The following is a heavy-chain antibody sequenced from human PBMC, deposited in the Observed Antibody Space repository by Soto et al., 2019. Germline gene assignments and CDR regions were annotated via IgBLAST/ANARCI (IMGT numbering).Heavy chain of an antibody. CDR3: AREGYCSGGSCYSRTLDY. V-gene: IGHV4-34*01. Sequence: SETLSLTCAVYGGSFSGYYWSWIRQPPGKGLEWIGEINHSGSTNYNPSLKSRVTISVDASKNQFSLKLSSVTAADTAVYYCAREGYCSGGSCYSRTLDYWGQGTLVTVSS. J-gene: IGHJ4*02. CDR1: GGSFSGYY. CDR2: INHSGST. D-gene: IGHD2-15*01.